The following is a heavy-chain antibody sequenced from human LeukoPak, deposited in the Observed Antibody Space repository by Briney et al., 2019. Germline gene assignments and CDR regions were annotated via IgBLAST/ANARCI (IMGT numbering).Heavy chain of an antibody. D-gene: IGHD6-13*01. Sequence: PGGSLRLSCAASGFTVSSNYMSWVRQAPGKGLEWVSVIYSGGSTYYADSVKGRFTISRDNSKNTLYLQMNSLRAEDTAVYYCARVTSSSWYYYFDYWGQGTLVTVSS. V-gene: IGHV3-53*01. CDR3: ARVTSSSWYYYFDY. CDR1: GFTVSSNY. CDR2: IYSGGST. J-gene: IGHJ4*02.